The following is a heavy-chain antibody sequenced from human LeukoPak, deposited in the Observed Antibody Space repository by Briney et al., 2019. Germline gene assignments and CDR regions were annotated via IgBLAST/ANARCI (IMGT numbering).Heavy chain of an antibody. CDR3: AREGAVPHQAPYFDY. Sequence: KPSETLSLTCTVSGGSISSYYWSWIRQPPGKGLEWIGYIYYSGSTNYNPSLKSRVTISVDTSKNQFSLKLSSVTAADTAVYYCAREGAVPHQAPYFDYWGQGTLVTVSS. CDR2: IYYSGST. V-gene: IGHV4-59*01. D-gene: IGHD2-2*01. J-gene: IGHJ4*02. CDR1: GGSISSYY.